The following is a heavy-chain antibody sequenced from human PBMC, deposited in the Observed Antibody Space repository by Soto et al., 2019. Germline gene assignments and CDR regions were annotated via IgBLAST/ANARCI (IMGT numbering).Heavy chain of an antibody. J-gene: IGHJ6*02. CDR3: ARRGGIVVVPAAIGYYGMDV. CDR2: IDPSDSYT. Sequence: GESLKISCEGSGYSFTIYCISLVLQMPGKGLDWMGRIDPSDSYTNYSPSFQGHVTISADKSISTAYLQWSSLKASDTAMYYCARRGGIVVVPAAIGYYGMDVWGQGTTVTVSS. CDR1: GYSFTIYC. V-gene: IGHV5-10-1*01. D-gene: IGHD2-2*02.